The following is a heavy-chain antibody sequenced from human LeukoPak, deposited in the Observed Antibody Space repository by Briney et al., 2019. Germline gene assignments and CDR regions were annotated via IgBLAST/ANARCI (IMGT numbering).Heavy chain of an antibody. J-gene: IGHJ6*02. D-gene: IGHD3-16*01. CDR2: IGGGGGST. V-gene: IGHV3-23*01. CDR3: VKLGALIKNGMDV. Sequence: GGSLRLSCAASGFTFSSYAMSWVRQAPGKGLEWVSAIGGGGGSTYYADSVKGRFTVSRDRSKNTVDLQMDSLSAEDTAVYYCVKLGALIKNGMDVWGQGTTVTVSS. CDR1: GFTFSSYA.